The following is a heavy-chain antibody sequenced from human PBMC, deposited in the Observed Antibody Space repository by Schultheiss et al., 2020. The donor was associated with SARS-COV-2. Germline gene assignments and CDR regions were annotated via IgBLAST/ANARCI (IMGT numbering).Heavy chain of an antibody. CDR1: GYTFTNYG. CDR2: INVYNANT. J-gene: IGHJ4*02. V-gene: IGHV1-18*01. CDR3: ARAPPYDILTGYSY. Sequence: ASVKVSCKASGYTFTNYGITWVRQAPGQGLEWMGWINVYNANTNYAQKLQGRVTMTTDTSTNTAYMELRGLRSDDTAVYYCARAPPYDILTGYSYWGQGTLVTVSS. D-gene: IGHD3-9*01.